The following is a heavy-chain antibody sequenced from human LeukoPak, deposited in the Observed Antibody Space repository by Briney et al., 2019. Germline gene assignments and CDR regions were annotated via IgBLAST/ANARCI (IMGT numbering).Heavy chain of an antibody. CDR2: ISGSGGST. Sequence: PGGSLRLSCAASGFTFSSYAMSWVRQAPGKGLEWVSAISGSGGSTYYADSVKGRFTISRDNSKNTLYLQMNSLRAEDTAVYYCAKMGRYCGGGSCYLEPNWFDPWGQGTLVTVSS. CDR1: GFTFSSYA. CDR3: AKMGRYCGGGSCYLEPNWFDP. V-gene: IGHV3-23*01. J-gene: IGHJ5*02. D-gene: IGHD2-15*01.